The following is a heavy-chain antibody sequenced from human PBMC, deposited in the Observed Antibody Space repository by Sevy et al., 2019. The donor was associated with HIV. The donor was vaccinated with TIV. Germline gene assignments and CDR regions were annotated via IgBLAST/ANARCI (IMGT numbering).Heavy chain of an antibody. CDR2: VNWKGDGI. V-gene: IGHV3-20*01. CDR1: GFTFDDYA. Sequence: GGSLRLSCATSGFTFDDYAMNWVRQVPGKGLEWVSGVNWKGDGIGYGYSVKGRFIISRDNAKKSLYLQMNSLRVEDTALYHCARSTYYFDTTGFGSFDIWGQGTMVTVSS. D-gene: IGHD3-22*01. CDR3: ARSTYYFDTTGFGSFDI. J-gene: IGHJ3*02.